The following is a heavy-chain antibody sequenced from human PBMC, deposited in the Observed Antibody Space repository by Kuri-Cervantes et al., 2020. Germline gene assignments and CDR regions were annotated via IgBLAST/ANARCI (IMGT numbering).Heavy chain of an antibody. Sequence: GESLKISCAASGFTFSSYAMHWVRQAPGKGLEWVAVISYDGSNKYYADSVKGRFTISRDNSKNTLYLQMNSLRAEDTAVYYCARDLHSSGWHPRLGDVAFDIWGQGTMVTDSS. J-gene: IGHJ3*02. CDR2: ISYDGSNK. V-gene: IGHV3-30-3*01. CDR3: ARDLHSSGWHPRLGDVAFDI. D-gene: IGHD6-19*01. CDR1: GFTFSSYA.